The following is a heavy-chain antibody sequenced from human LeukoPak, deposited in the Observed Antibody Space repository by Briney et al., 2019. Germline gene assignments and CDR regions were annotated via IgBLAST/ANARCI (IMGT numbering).Heavy chain of an antibody. CDR1: GFTFSSYA. CDR2: ISGSGGST. Sequence: GGSLRLSCAASGFTFSSYAMSWVRQAPGKGLEWVSAISGSGGSTYYADSVKGRFTISRDNSKNTLYLQMNSLRAEDTAVYYCAKVLQAQSNGLLSILWWLHWGQGTLVTVSS. CDR3: AKVLQAQSNGLLSILWWLH. D-gene: IGHD2-21*01. V-gene: IGHV3-23*01. J-gene: IGHJ4*02.